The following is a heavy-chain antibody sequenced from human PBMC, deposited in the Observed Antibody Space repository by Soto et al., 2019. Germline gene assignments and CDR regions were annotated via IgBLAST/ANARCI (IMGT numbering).Heavy chain of an antibody. Sequence: SETLSLTCTVSGGSISSYYWSWIRQPPGKGLEWIGYIYYSGSTNYNPSLKSRVTISVDTSKNQFSLKLSSVTAADTAVYYCAVGYDSGGSCHRAFDYWGQGTLVTVSS. J-gene: IGHJ4*02. CDR1: GGSISSYY. CDR3: AVGYDSGGSCHRAFDY. V-gene: IGHV4-59*01. CDR2: IYYSGST. D-gene: IGHD2-15*01.